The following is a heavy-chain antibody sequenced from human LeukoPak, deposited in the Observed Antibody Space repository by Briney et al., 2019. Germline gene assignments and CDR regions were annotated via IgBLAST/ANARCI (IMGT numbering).Heavy chain of an antibody. J-gene: IGHJ4*02. V-gene: IGHV4-61*02. D-gene: IGHD3-3*01. Sequence: PSETLSLTCTVSGGSISSGSYYWRWIRQPAGKGLEWIGRIYTSGSTNYNPSLKSRVTISVDTSKNQFSLKLSSVTAADTAVYYCARDSWSGYYFDYWGQGTLVTVSS. CDR2: IYTSGST. CDR1: GGSISSGSYY. CDR3: ARDSWSGYYFDY.